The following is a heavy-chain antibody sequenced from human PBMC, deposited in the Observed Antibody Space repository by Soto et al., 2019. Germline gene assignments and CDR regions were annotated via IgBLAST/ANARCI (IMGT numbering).Heavy chain of an antibody. CDR2: ISTAGDT. V-gene: IGHV3-13*01. CDR1: GFGFNGYD. D-gene: IGHD3-9*01. CDR3: ARGGDRFDVMDV. Sequence: EVQLVESGRGLVQPGGSLRLSCAASGFGFNGYDMHWVRQAPGKNLEWVAAISTAGDTYYLGSVKGRFTISREDAKNSLSLQMNSLRVGDTAVCYWARGGDRFDVMDVWGQGTTVTVSS. J-gene: IGHJ6*02.